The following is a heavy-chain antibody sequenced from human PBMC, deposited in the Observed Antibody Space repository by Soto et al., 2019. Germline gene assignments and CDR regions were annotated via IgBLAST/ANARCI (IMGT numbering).Heavy chain of an antibody. V-gene: IGHV4-30-4*01. CDR2: IYYSGST. Sequence: SETLSLTCTVSGGSISSGDYYWSWIRQPPGKGLEWIGYIYYSGSTYYNPSLKSRVTISVDTSKNQFSLKLSSVTAADTAVYYCARDDSSGYLGFDYWGQGTLVTVSS. CDR3: ARDDSSGYLGFDY. D-gene: IGHD3-22*01. J-gene: IGHJ4*02. CDR1: GGSISSGDYY.